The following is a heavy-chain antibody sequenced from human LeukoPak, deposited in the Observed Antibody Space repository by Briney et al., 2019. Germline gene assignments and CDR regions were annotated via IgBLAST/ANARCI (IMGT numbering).Heavy chain of an antibody. CDR2: IKEET. CDR3: ARSTQLGGGDRGDY. D-gene: IGHD3-16*01. CDR1: GFTFSRYW. V-gene: IGHV3-7*01. J-gene: IGHJ4*02. Sequence: PGGSLRLSCAASGFTFSRYWMSWVRQAPGKGLEWVANIKEETYYADSVKGRFTISRDNAKNSLYLQMNSLRVEDTAVYYCARSTQLGGGDRGDYWGQGTLVIVSS.